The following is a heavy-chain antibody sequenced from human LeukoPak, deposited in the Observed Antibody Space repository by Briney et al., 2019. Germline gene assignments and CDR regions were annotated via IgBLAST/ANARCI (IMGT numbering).Heavy chain of an antibody. CDR2: IYYSGST. Sequence: SETLSLTCTVSGGSISSYYWSWIRQPPGKGLEWIGYIYYSGSTNYNPSLKSRVTISVDTSKNQFSQKLSSVTAADTAVYYCASGTTYTAYFDYWGQGTLVTVSS. CDR1: GGSISSYY. J-gene: IGHJ4*02. V-gene: IGHV4-59*01. D-gene: IGHD1-14*01. CDR3: ASGTTYTAYFDY.